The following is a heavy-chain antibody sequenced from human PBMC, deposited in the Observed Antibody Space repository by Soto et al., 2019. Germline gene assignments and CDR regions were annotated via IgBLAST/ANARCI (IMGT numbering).Heavy chain of an antibody. CDR1: GGTFSSYA. V-gene: IGHV1-69*01. Sequence: QVQLVQSGAEVKKPGSSVKVSCKASGGTFSSYAISWVRQAPGQGLEWMGGIIPIFGTANYAQKFQGRVKIPGDESTRTAYRERSSLRSEDTAVYYCAARIPAAGVLVEDYWGQGPLVTVSS. J-gene: IGHJ4*02. CDR3: AARIPAAGVLVEDY. CDR2: IIPIFGTA. D-gene: IGHD6-13*01.